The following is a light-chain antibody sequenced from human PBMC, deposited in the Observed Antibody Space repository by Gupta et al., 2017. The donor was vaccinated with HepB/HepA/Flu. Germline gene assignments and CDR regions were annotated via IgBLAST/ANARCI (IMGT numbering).Light chain of an antibody. CDR1: QSISSY. CDR3: QQSDSNPTWT. Sequence: IQMTQSPSSLSASVGDRVTITCRASQSISSYLNWYQQKPGKAPKLLIYAASSWQSGVASRFSGSGSGKDLPLTISSRQQEDFAAYYCQQSDSNPTWTFGQGTKVEIK. V-gene: IGKV1-39*01. CDR2: AAS. J-gene: IGKJ1*01.